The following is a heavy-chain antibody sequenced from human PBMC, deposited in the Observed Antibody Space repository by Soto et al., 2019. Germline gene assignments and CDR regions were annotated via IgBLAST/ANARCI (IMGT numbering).Heavy chain of an antibody. V-gene: IGHV3-7*03. CDR3: ASLEWESSGYADY. CDR1: GFTFGNNW. D-gene: IGHD3-3*01. CDR2: IKRDGSEK. Sequence: EVQLVESGGGLVQPGGSLRLSCAASGFTFGNNWMSWFRQAPGKGLEWVANIKRDGSEKYYVDSVKGRFAISRENAKNTLYLQMNSLRADDTAVYYCASLEWESSGYADYWGQGTLVTVSS. J-gene: IGHJ4*02.